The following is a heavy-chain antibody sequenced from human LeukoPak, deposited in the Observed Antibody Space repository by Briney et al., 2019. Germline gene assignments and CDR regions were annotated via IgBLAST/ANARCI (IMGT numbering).Heavy chain of an antibody. Sequence: PSETLSLTCAVYGGSFSGYYWSWIRQPPGKGLEWIGEINHSGSTNYNPSLKSRVTISVDTSKNQFSLKLSSVTAADTAVYYCARRGYCSSTSCFMSRRVLDCWGQGTLVTVSS. CDR2: INHSGST. CDR1: GGSFSGYY. J-gene: IGHJ4*02. V-gene: IGHV4-34*01. D-gene: IGHD2-2*01. CDR3: ARRGYCSSTSCFMSRRVLDC.